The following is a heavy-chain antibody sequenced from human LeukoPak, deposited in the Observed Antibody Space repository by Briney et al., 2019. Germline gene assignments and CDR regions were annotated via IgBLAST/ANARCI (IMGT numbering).Heavy chain of an antibody. Sequence: SETLSLTCIVSGGSISSYYWSWIRQPPGKGLEWIGNIYYSGSTNYNPSLKSRVTISVDTSKNQFSLKLSSVTAADTAVYYCARATYYDILTGYLFDYWGQGTLVTVSS. CDR1: GGSISSYY. D-gene: IGHD3-9*01. CDR3: ARATYYDILTGYLFDY. J-gene: IGHJ4*02. CDR2: IYYSGST. V-gene: IGHV4-59*01.